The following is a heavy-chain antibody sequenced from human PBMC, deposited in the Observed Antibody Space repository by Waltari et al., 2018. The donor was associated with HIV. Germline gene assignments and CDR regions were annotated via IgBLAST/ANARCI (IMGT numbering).Heavy chain of an antibody. CDR2: IDYDGNNK. CDR3: ARGGLAITPAGTRLYTGMDV. V-gene: IGHV3-30*02. CDR1: GFTFSNYL. D-gene: IGHD6-13*01. J-gene: IGHJ6*02. Sequence: QVHLVESGGGVVQPGGSLKLSCAASGFTFSNYLMHWVRQAPGKGLEWVKFIDYDGNNKNYVDSVKGRFTVSRDNSKKTLYLQMNSRRHEDTALYYCARGGLAITPAGTRLYTGMDVWGQGTTVTVSS.